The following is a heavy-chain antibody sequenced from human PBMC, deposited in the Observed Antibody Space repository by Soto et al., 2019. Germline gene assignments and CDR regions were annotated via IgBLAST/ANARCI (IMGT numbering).Heavy chain of an antibody. D-gene: IGHD1-1*01. CDR1: GYTFTSYG. CDR3: ARAVDLADDFWNTNWFDP. J-gene: IGHJ5*02. V-gene: IGHV1-18*01. Sequence: DSVQVSCKASGYTFTSYGISWVRQAPGQGLEWMGWTSAYNGNTNYAQKLQGRVTMTTDTSTSTAYMELRSLRSDDTAVYYCARAVDLADDFWNTNWFDPWGQGILVSVSP. CDR2: TSAYNGNT.